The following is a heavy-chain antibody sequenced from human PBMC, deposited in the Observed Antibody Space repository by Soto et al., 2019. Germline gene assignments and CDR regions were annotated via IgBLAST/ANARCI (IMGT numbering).Heavy chain of an antibody. J-gene: IGHJ5*02. CDR2: IYYSGST. CDR1: GGSISSSSYY. CDR3: ARQPRTTGPPTGWFDP. V-gene: IGHV4-39*01. Sequence: SETLSLTCTVSGGSISSSSYYWGWIRQPPGKGLEWIGSIYYSGSTYYNPSLKSRVTISVDTSKNQFSLKLSSVTAADTAVYYCARQPRTTGPPTGWFDPWGQGTLVTVSS.